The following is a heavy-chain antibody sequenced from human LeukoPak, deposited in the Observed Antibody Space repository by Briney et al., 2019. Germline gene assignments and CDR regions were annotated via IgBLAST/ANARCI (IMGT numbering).Heavy chain of an antibody. D-gene: IGHD6-13*01. Sequence: SETLSLTCTVSGGSISTSNYYWSWIRQPAGKGLEWIGRIYTSGSTNYNPSLKSRVTMSVDTSKNQFSLKLSSVTAADTAVYYCARGLYSSSWSYYYYYMDVWGKGTTVTISS. CDR2: IYTSGST. V-gene: IGHV4-61*02. CDR3: ARGLYSSSWSYYYYYMDV. CDR1: GGSISTSNYY. J-gene: IGHJ6*03.